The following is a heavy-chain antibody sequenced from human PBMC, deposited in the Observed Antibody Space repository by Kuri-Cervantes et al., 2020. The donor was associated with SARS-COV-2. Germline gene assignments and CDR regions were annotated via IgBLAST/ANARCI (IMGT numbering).Heavy chain of an antibody. V-gene: IGHV3-73*01. Sequence: GESLKISCAASGFTFSGSAMHWVRQASGKGLEWVGRIRSKANSYATAYAASVKGRFTISRDDSKNTAYLQMNSLKTEDTAVYYCTTDGYSYGFPAFDIWGQGTMVTVSS. CDR3: TTDGYSYGFPAFDI. D-gene: IGHD5-18*01. CDR1: GFTFSGSA. CDR2: IRSKANSYAT. J-gene: IGHJ3*02.